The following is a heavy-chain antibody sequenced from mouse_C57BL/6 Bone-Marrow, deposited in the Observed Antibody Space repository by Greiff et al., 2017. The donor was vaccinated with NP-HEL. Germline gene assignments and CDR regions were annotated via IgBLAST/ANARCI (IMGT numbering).Heavy chain of an antibody. D-gene: IGHD1-1*01. Sequence: EVQLVESGGGLVKPGGSLKLSCAASGFTFSDYGMHWVRQAPEKGLEWVAYISSGSSTIYYADTVKGRFTISRDNAKNTLFLQMTSLRSEDTAMYYCARRSYHTYYYAMDYWGQGTSVTVSS. CDR3: ARRSYHTYYYAMDY. V-gene: IGHV5-17*01. J-gene: IGHJ4*01. CDR1: GFTFSDYG. CDR2: ISSGSSTI.